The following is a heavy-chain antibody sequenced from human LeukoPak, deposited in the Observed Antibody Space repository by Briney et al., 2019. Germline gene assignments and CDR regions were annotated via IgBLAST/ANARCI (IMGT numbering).Heavy chain of an antibody. CDR2: INPNNGGT. D-gene: IGHD2-15*01. CDR3: AKSGAPGPHYYYMEV. V-gene: IGHV1-2*02. J-gene: IGHJ6*03. CDR1: GYTVTGYY. Sequence: ASVKVSCKASGYTVTGYYLHWVRQAPGQGLEWMGWINPNNGGTNYAQTFKGRVTLTKDTSASTAYMELNRLKSDDTAMYYCAKSGAPGPHYYYMEVWGKGTAVTVSS.